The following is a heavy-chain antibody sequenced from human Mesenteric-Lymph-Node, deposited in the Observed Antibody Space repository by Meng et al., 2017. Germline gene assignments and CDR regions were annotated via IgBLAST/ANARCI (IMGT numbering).Heavy chain of an antibody. D-gene: IGHD2-15*01. V-gene: IGHV3-33*08. CDR3: ASGGKEYCSGGSCYFD. J-gene: IGHJ4*02. Sequence: GGSLRLSCAASGFTFSSYGMHWVRQAPGKGLEWVAVIWYDGNNEHYADPVKGRFTVSRDNSKNTLYLQMNSLRGEDTAVYYCASGGKEYCSGGSCYFDWGQGTLVTVSS. CDR2: IWYDGNNE. CDR1: GFTFSSYG.